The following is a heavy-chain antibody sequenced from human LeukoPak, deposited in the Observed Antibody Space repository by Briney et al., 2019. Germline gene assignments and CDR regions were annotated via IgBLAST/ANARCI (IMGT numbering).Heavy chain of an antibody. V-gene: IGHV3-21*05. CDR1: GFTFSDYS. J-gene: IGHJ6*02. Sequence: GGSLRLSCAASGFTFSDYSMNWVRQTPGKGLEWISYIGIDSGNTNYADSVKGRFTISRDNAKNTLYLQVNSLRAEDTAVYYCARGNYYGMDVWGQGTTVTVSS. CDR3: ARGNYYGMDV. CDR2: IGIDSGNT.